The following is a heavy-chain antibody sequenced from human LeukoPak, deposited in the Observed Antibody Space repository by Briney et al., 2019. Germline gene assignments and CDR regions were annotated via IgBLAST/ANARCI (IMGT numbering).Heavy chain of an antibody. D-gene: IGHD6-13*01. Sequence: GASVKVSCKASGYTFTSFGISWVRQAPGQGLEWMGWISAYNGNTNYAQKLQGRVTMTTDTSTSTAYMELRSLRSDDTAVYYCAGDRAVLWQQLASPPFDYWGQGTLVTVSS. CDR2: ISAYNGNT. CDR3: AGDRAVLWQQLASPPFDY. V-gene: IGHV1-18*01. CDR1: GYTFTSFG. J-gene: IGHJ4*02.